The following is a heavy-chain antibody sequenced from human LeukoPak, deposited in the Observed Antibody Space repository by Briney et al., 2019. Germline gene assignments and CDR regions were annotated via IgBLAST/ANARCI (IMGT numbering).Heavy chain of an antibody. V-gene: IGHV4-59*01. Sequence: PSETLSLTCTVSGGSISSYYWSWIRQPPGKGLEWIGYIYYSGSTNYNPSLKSRVTISVDTSKNQFSLKLSSVTAADTAVYYCARELNDSSGYLDYWGQGTLVTVSS. CDR1: GGSISSYY. CDR2: IYYSGST. D-gene: IGHD3-22*01. J-gene: IGHJ4*02. CDR3: ARELNDSSGYLDY.